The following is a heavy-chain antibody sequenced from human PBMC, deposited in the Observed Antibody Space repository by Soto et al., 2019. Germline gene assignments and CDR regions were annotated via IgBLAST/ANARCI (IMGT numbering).Heavy chain of an antibody. Sequence: QVQLVQSGAEVKKPGSSVKVSCKASGYTFTDYATHWVRQAPGQGLEWMGWIKAGNGNTKYSQRFQGRVTFSRDTSASTAYMELSSLRSEDTAIYYCARYDYLPGFDYWGQGTLVTVSS. J-gene: IGHJ4*02. CDR2: IKAGNGNT. D-gene: IGHD4-17*01. V-gene: IGHV1-3*01. CDR1: GYTFTDYA. CDR3: ARYDYLPGFDY.